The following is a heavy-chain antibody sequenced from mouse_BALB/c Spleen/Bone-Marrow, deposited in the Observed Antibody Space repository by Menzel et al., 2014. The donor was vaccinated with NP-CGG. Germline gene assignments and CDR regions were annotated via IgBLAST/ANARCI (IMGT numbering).Heavy chain of an antibody. J-gene: IGHJ1*01. Sequence: VQLQQSGAELVKPGASVKLSCTASGFNIKDTYLHWVKQRPEQGLDWIGRIDPAIFTKYDPKFQGKATITADTSSNTAYLHLSSLTSEDTAVYHCARYRYGWYFDVWGAGTTVTVSS. CDR1: GFNIKDTY. CDR2: IDPAIFT. CDR3: ARYRYGWYFDV. V-gene: IGHV14-3*02. D-gene: IGHD2-14*01.